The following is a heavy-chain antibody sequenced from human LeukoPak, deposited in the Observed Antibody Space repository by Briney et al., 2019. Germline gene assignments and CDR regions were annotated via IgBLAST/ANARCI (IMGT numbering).Heavy chain of an antibody. J-gene: IGHJ4*02. CDR2: MRYDGSSK. CDR3: ARAVAAARGVNYFDY. V-gene: IGHV3-30*14. CDR1: GFTFSSYA. D-gene: IGHD3-10*01. Sequence: GGSLRLSCAASGFTFSSYAMHWVRQAPGKGLEWVAFMRYDGSSKSYTDSVKGRFTISRENAKNSLYLQMNSLRAGDTAVYYCARAVAAARGVNYFDYWGQGTLDTVSS.